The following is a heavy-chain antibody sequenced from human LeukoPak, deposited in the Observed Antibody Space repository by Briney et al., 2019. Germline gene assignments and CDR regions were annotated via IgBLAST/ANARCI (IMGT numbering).Heavy chain of an antibody. CDR2: IYYSGST. J-gene: IGHJ4*02. CDR3: ARAGIAAAGTWVD. CDR1: GDSISGYY. V-gene: IGHV4-59*01. D-gene: IGHD6-13*01. Sequence: SETLSLTCTVSGDSISGYYWSWIRQPPGKGLEWIGYIYYSGSTNYNPSLKSRVTISVDTSKNQFSLKLSSVTAADTAVYYCARAGIAAAGTWVDWGQGTLVTVSS.